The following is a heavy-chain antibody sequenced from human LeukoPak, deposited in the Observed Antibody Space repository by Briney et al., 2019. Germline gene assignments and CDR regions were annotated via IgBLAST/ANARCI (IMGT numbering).Heavy chain of an antibody. Sequence: QTGGSLRLSCAASGFTFSSYWMSWVRQAPGKGLEWVANIKQDGSEKYYVDSVKGRFTISRDNAKNSLYLQMNSLRAEDTAVYYCARSFDFWSGYYSDYWGQGTLVTVSS. CDR2: IKQDGSEK. D-gene: IGHD3-3*01. V-gene: IGHV3-7*01. CDR1: GFTFSSYW. J-gene: IGHJ4*02. CDR3: ARSFDFWSGYYSDY.